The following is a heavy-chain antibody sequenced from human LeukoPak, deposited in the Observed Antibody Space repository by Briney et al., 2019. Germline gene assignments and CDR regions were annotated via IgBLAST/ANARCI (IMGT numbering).Heavy chain of an antibody. Sequence: TSETLSLTCTVSGGSISSSSYYWGWIRQPPGKGLEWIGSIYYSGSTYYNPSLKSRVTISVDTSKNQFSLKLSSVTAADTAVYYCARGGVNAGGYWYFDLWGRGTLVTVSS. V-gene: IGHV4-39*01. CDR3: ARGGVNAGGYWYFDL. CDR2: IYYSGST. CDR1: GGSISSSSYY. J-gene: IGHJ2*01. D-gene: IGHD1-1*01.